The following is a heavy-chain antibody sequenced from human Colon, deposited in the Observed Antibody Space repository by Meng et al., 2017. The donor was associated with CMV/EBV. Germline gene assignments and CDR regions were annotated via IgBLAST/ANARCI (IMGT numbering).Heavy chain of an antibody. V-gene: IGHV3-74*01. D-gene: IGHD4-11*01. CDR1: GFTVNNYW. CDR3: ARGMDSNVLQQ. Sequence: ETLSLTCAASGFTVNNYWMHWVRQAPGKGLVWVSRINSDGSRPSYARSVKGRFTISRDNGKNTLSLQMNSLRVEDMGVYYCARGMDSNVLQQWGQGTLVTVSS. CDR2: INSDGSRP. J-gene: IGHJ1*01.